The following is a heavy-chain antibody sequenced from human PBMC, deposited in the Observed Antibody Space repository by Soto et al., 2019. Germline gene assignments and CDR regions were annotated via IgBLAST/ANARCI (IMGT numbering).Heavy chain of an antibody. J-gene: IGHJ6*02. V-gene: IGHV1-18*04. CDR1: GYTFTSYG. Sequence: QVQLVQSGAEVKKPGASVKVSCKASGYTFTSYGISWVRQAPGQGLEWMGWISAYNDNTNYAQKIQGRVTMTTDTATSTAYMELRSLRSDDTAVYYCARDVVLWYGETRDYYVMDVWCQGPTVTVSS. D-gene: IGHD4-17*01. CDR3: ARDVVLWYGETRDYYVMDV. CDR2: ISAYNDNT.